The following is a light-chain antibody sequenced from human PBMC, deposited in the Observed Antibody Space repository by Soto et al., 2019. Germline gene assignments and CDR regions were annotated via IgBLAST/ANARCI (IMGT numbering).Light chain of an antibody. CDR1: QSISAW. CDR3: QQYNDYSWT. V-gene: IGKV1-5*03. Sequence: QMTQSASTLCASVGARVRINCRASQSISAWLAWYQQKPGKAPRLLIYKASTLEIGVPSRFSGSGSGTEFTLTISSLQPDDVATYYCQQYNDYSWTFGQGTKVDIK. CDR2: KAS. J-gene: IGKJ1*01.